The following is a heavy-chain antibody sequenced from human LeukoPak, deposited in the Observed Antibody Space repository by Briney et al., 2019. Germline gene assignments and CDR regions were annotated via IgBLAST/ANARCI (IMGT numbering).Heavy chain of an antibody. CDR1: GYSFTSYG. D-gene: IGHD3-3*01. CDR2: IIPIFGTA. J-gene: IGHJ4*02. V-gene: IGHV1-69*06. Sequence: ASVKVSCKASGYSFTSYGISWVRQAPGQGLEWMGGIIPIFGTANYAQKFQGRVTITADKSTSTAYMELSSLRSEDTAVYYCARGGVELRFLEWLGYYFDYWGQGTLVTVSS. CDR3: ARGGVELRFLEWLGYYFDY.